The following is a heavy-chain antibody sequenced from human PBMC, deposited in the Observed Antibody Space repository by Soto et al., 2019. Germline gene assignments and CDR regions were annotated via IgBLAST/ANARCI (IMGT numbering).Heavy chain of an antibody. Sequence: GGSLRLSCAASGFTFGSYSMNWVRQAPGKGLEWVSSISSGSDYIYYGDSVKGRFTISRDNAKNSLYLQMNSLRAEDTAVYYCARDRGYCGSTSCYAAYAFDIWGQGTMVTVSS. CDR1: GFTFGSYS. CDR3: ARDRGYCGSTSCYAAYAFDI. V-gene: IGHV3-21*01. D-gene: IGHD2-2*01. J-gene: IGHJ3*02. CDR2: ISSGSDYI.